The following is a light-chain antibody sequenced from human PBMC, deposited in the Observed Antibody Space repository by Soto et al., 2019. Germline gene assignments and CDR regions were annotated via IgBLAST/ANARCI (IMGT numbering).Light chain of an antibody. CDR2: ATS. CDR3: QQYYSYPIT. CDR1: QSIGRY. J-gene: IGKJ5*01. V-gene: IGKV1-39*01. Sequence: DIQMTQSPSSLSASVGDRVTITCRASQSIGRYLNWYQQKPGRAPKVLIYATSSLQSGVPSRFSGSGSGTDFTLTISCLQSEDFATYYCQQYYSYPITFGQGTRLEI.